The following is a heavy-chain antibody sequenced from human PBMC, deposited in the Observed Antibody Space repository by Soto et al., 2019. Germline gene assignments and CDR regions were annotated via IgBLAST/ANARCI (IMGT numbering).Heavy chain of an antibody. CDR2: IYFSGST. D-gene: IGHD6-19*01. J-gene: IGHJ4*02. CDR1: GDSVNSDNYY. V-gene: IGHV4-30-4*01. Sequence: TLSLTCDVFGDSVNSDNYYWTWIRQPPGKDLEWIGNIYFSGSTYYNPSLNSRVTLSIDTSKNHFSLKLTSVTAADTAMYYCARHRAVAGLDYWGQGTLVTV. CDR3: ARHRAVAGLDY.